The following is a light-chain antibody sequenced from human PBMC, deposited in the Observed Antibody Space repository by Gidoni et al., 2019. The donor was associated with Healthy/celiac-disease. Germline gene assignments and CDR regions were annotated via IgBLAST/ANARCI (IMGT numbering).Light chain of an antibody. V-gene: IGKV1-39*01. Sequence: IQMTQSPSSLSASVGDRVTITCRASQSIISYLNWYQQKPGKAPKLLIYAASSLQSGVPSRCSGSGSGTDFTLTISSLQPEDFATYYCQQSYSTPYTFGQGTKLEIK. J-gene: IGKJ2*01. CDR1: QSIISY. CDR2: AAS. CDR3: QQSYSTPYT.